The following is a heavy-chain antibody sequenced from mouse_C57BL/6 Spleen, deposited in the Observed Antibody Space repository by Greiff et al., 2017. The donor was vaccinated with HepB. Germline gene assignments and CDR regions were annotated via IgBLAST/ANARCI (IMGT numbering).Heavy chain of an antibody. Sequence: EVHLVESGGGLVKPGGSLKLSCAASGFTFSSYAMSWVRQTPEKRLEWVATISDGGSYTYYPDNVKGRFTISRDNAKNNLYLQMSHLKSEDTAMYYCARNWDEVAWFAYWGQGTLVTVSA. CDR3: ARNWDEVAWFAY. D-gene: IGHD4-1*01. CDR1: GFTFSSYA. V-gene: IGHV5-4*01. CDR2: ISDGGSYT. J-gene: IGHJ3*01.